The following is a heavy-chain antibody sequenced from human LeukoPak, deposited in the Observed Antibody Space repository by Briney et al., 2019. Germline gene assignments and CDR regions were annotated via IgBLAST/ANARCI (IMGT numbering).Heavy chain of an antibody. CDR1: GFTFSSYS. CDR3: AKESRILVWFGELLN. J-gene: IGHJ4*02. D-gene: IGHD3-10*01. V-gene: IGHV3-21*01. CDR2: ISSSSSYI. Sequence: GGSLRLSCAASGFTFSSYSMNWVRQAPGKGLEWVLSISSSSSYIYYADSVKGRFTISRGNSKNTLYLQMNSLRAEDTAMYYCAKESRILVWFGELLNWGQGTLVTVSS.